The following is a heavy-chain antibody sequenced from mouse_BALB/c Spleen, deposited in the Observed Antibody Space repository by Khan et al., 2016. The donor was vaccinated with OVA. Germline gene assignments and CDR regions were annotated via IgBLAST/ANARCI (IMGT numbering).Heavy chain of an antibody. CDR3: ARNYDYDEGLAY. J-gene: IGHJ3*01. Sequence: QVQLKQSRPGLVQPSQSLSITCTVSGFSLTSYGVHWVRQSPGKGLEWLGVIWSGGSTDYNAAFISRLSISKDNSKSQVFFKMNSLQANDSAIYYCARNYDYDEGLAYWGRGTLVTVSA. V-gene: IGHV2-2*02. D-gene: IGHD2-4*01. CDR1: GFSLTSYG. CDR2: IWSGGST.